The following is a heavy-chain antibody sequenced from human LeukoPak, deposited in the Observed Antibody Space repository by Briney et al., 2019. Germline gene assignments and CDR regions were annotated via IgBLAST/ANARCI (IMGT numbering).Heavy chain of an antibody. Sequence: PGRSLRLSCAASGFTFSSYGMHWVRQAPGKGLEWVAVIWYDGSNKYYADSVKDRFTISRDNSKNTLYLQMNSLRAEDTAVYYCAKDLKYSSSWYVRGFDYWGQGTLVTVSS. CDR3: AKDLKYSSSWYVRGFDY. V-gene: IGHV3-33*06. CDR2: IWYDGSNK. J-gene: IGHJ4*02. CDR1: GFTFSSYG. D-gene: IGHD6-13*01.